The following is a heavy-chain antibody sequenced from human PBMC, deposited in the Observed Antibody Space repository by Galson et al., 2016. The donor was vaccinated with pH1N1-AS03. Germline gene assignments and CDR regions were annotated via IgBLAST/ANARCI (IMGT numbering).Heavy chain of an antibody. D-gene: IGHD6-13*01. Sequence: SLRLSCAASGFTFSDYAMSWVRQAPGKGLEWVGFIRSKAHGETTEYAASVKGRFTISRDSSKSTVYMQVNSLRAEDTAVYFCARNRLYSSQIGFDYWAQGTLVTVSS. V-gene: IGHV3-49*04. CDR1: GFTFSDYA. CDR3: ARNRLYSSQIGFDY. CDR2: IRSKAHGETT. J-gene: IGHJ4*02.